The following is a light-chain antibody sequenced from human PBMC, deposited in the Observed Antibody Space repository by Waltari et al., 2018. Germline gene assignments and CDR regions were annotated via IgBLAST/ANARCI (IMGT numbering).Light chain of an antibody. Sequence: QSALTQPASVSGSPGQSITISCTGTSRDVGGYNYVSWYQQHPGQARKLMIYDVSNRPSGVSNRFSGSKSGNTASLTISGLQAEDEADYYGSSYTSSSVFGGGTKLTVL. CDR3: SSYTSSSV. V-gene: IGLV2-14*03. CDR2: DVS. CDR1: SRDVGGYNY. J-gene: IGLJ2*01.